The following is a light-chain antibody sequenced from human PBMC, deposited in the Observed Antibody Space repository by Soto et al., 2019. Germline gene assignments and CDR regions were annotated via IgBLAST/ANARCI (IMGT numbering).Light chain of an antibody. CDR2: DVS. Sequence: QSALTQPASVSGSPGQSINISCTGTSSDVGGYNYVSWYQHHPGKAPKLIIYDVSNRPSGVFNPFSGSKSGNTASLTISGLQPEDEADYYCSSYTTSNTRQIVFGTGTKVTVL. J-gene: IGLJ1*01. CDR1: SSDVGGYNY. CDR3: SSYTTSNTRQIV. V-gene: IGLV2-14*03.